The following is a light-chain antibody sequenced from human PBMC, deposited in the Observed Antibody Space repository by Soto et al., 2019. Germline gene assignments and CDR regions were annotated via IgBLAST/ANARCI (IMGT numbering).Light chain of an antibody. J-gene: IGKJ1*01. V-gene: IGKV2-30*02. CDR3: MQGTHWPWT. CDR1: QSLIHSDGSTY. CDR2: EFS. Sequence: DVVMTQSPLSLPVTLGQPASISCRSSQSLIHSDGSTYLNWFQQRPGQSPRRLIYEFSDRDSGVPDRFSGSGSGTDFTLKISRVEAEDVGVYYCMQGTHWPWTFGQGTEVEIK.